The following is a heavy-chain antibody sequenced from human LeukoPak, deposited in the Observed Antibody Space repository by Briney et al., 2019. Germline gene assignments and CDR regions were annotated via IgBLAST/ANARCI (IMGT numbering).Heavy chain of an antibody. Sequence: GGSLRLSCVAAGFSFSKYGMHWVRQAPGKGLEWVAFIQFEGSDKYYVDSVKGRFTISRDNSRNTMYLQMNSLRDEDTAVYYCVSRDASGYIDAFDIWGQGTMVTVSS. D-gene: IGHD3-10*01. J-gene: IGHJ3*02. CDR2: IQFEGSDK. V-gene: IGHV3-30*02. CDR3: VSRDASGYIDAFDI. CDR1: GFSFSKYG.